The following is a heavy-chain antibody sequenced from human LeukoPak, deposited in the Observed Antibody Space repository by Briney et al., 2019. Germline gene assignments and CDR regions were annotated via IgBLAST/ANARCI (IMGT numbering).Heavy chain of an antibody. Sequence: PSETLSLTCTVSGGSISSYYWSWIRQPPGKGLEWIGYIYYSGSTNYNPSLKSRVTISVDTSKNQFSLKLSSVTAADTAVYYCARDLGRDRYGGKRTSTAFDIWGQGTMVTVSS. CDR2: IYYSGST. CDR1: GGSISSYY. J-gene: IGHJ3*02. D-gene: IGHD4-23*01. V-gene: IGHV4-59*01. CDR3: ARDLGRDRYGGKRTSTAFDI.